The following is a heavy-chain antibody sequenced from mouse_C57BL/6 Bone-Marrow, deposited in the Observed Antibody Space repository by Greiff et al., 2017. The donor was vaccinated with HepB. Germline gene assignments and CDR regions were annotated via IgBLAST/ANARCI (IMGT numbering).Heavy chain of an antibody. CDR2: IYPRSGNT. D-gene: IGHD1-1*01. CDR1: GYTFTSYG. CDR3: AFITTVVANWYFDV. J-gene: IGHJ1*03. V-gene: IGHV1-81*01. Sequence: LQESGAELARPGASVKLSCKASGYTFTSYGISWVKQRTGQGLEWIGEIYPRSGNTYYNEKFKGKATLTADKSSSTAYMELRSLTSEDSAVYFCAFITTVVANWYFDVWGTGTTVTVSS.